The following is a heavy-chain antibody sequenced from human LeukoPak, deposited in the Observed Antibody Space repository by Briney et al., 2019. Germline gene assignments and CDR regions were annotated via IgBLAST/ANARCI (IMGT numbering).Heavy chain of an antibody. CDR3: ARILAYYDFWSGYLDY. CDR2: ISSSSSYI. CDR1: GFTFSSYS. Sequence: PGGSLRLSCAAYGFTFSSYSMNWVRQAPGKGLEWVSSISSSSSYIYYADSVKGRFTISRDNAKNSLYLQMISLRAEDTAVYYCARILAYYDFWSGYLDYWGQGTLVTVSS. J-gene: IGHJ4*02. V-gene: IGHV3-21*01. D-gene: IGHD3-3*01.